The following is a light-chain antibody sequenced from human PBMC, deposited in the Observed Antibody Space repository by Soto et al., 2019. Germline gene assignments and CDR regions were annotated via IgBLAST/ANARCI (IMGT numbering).Light chain of an antibody. V-gene: IGLV9-49*02. J-gene: IGLJ2*01. CDR1: SGYSNYK. CDR3: GTDHGSGSNFVVV. Sequence: QSVLTQPPSASASLGASVTLTCTLSSGYSNYKVDWYQQRPGKGPRFVMRVGTGGIVGSKGDGIPDRFSVLGSGLNRLLTIKNIQEEDESDYHCGTDHGSGSNFVVVFGGGTKLTVL. CDR2: VGTGGIVG.